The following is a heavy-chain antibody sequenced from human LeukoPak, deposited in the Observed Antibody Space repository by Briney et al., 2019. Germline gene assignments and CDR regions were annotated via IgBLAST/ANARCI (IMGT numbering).Heavy chain of an antibody. CDR3: AKDSNTGGYSFGS. CDR1: GFTFRHYS. CDR2: ISWDGGIT. D-gene: IGHD5-12*01. J-gene: IGHJ4*02. V-gene: IGHV3-43*01. Sequence: PGGSLRLSCAASGFTFRHYSMHWVRQPPGKGLEWVSLISWDGGITYYADSVRGRFTISRDNSKNSLSLEMNSLRTEDTALYYCAKDSNTGGYSFGSWGQGTLVTVTS.